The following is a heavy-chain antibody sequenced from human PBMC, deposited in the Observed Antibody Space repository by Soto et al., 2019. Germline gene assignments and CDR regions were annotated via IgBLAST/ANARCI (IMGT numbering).Heavy chain of an antibody. V-gene: IGHV1-69*06. CDR1: GGTFSSYA. CDR3: ARSAGSITMIVVVSDYYYYGMDV. J-gene: IGHJ6*02. D-gene: IGHD3-22*01. Sequence: ASVKVSCKASGGTFSSYAISWVRQAPGQGLEWMGGIIPIFGTANYAQKFQGRVTITADKSTSTAYMELSSLRSEDTAVYYCARSAGSITMIVVVSDYYYYGMDVWGQGTTVTVSS. CDR2: IIPIFGTA.